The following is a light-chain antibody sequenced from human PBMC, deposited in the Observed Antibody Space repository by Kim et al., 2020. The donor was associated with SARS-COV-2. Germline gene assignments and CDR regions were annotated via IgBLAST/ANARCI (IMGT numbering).Light chain of an antibody. J-gene: IGKJ5*01. CDR1: QRVDGY. V-gene: IGKV3-11*01. Sequence: ALSPGDGATLACRASQRVDGYLAWLQQKPGQAPRLLSSNASNRAAGVPARFSGSGSGTDFTLTISSLEPEDFAVYYCQQRRKSITFGQGTRLEIK. CDR3: QQRRKSIT. CDR2: NAS.